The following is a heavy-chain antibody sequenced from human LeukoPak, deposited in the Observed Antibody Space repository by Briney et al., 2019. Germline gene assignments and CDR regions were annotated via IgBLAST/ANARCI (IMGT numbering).Heavy chain of an antibody. J-gene: IGHJ4*02. CDR1: GGSISSYY. CDR3: ARRGSYGYYFDY. CDR2: ISYSGST. Sequence: SETLSLTCTVSGGSISSYYWSCIRQPPGKGLEWIGIISYSGSTSYNPSLKSRVTISVDTPKNQFSLKLSSVTAADTAVYYCARRGSYGYYFDYWGQGTLVTVSS. V-gene: IGHV4-39*01. D-gene: IGHD3-16*01.